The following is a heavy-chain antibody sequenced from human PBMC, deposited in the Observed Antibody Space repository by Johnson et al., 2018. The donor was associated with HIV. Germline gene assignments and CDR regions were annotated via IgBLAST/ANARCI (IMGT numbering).Heavy chain of an antibody. V-gene: IGHV3-13*01. J-gene: IGHJ3*02. CDR3: AREATGTTNAFYM. Sequence: VQLVESGGGLVQPGGSLRLSCAASGFTFSSYDMHWVRQATGKGLEWVSAIGTAGNTYYTDYLKGRFTIPRDNAKNSLYLQMNSLRAEDTAVYYCAREATGTTNAFYMWGQGTMVTVSS. CDR1: GFTFSSYD. D-gene: IGHD1-7*01. CDR2: IGTAGNT.